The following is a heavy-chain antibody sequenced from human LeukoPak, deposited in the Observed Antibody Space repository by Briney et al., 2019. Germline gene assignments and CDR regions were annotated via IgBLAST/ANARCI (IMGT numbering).Heavy chain of an antibody. J-gene: IGHJ3*02. CDR3: ARERGDRDTFDI. CDR1: GYTFTGYY. V-gene: IGHV7-4-1*02. CDR2: INTNTGNP. Sequence: ASVKVSCKASGYTFTGYYMHWVRQAPGQGLEWMGWINTNTGNPTYAQGFTGRLVFSLDTPVGTAYLQISSLEAEDTAVYYCARERGDRDTFDIWGQGTMVTVSS. D-gene: IGHD7-27*01.